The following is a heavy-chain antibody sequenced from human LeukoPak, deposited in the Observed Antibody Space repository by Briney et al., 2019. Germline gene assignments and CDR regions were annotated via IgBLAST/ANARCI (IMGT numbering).Heavy chain of an antibody. D-gene: IGHD3-9*01. CDR1: GGSISSGDYS. J-gene: IGHJ6*02. CDR3: ARVFLDYDILTGYRNYYGMDV. Sequence: SQTLSLTCTVSGGSISSGDYSWSWIRQPPGKGLEWIGYIYYSGSTYYNPSLKSRVTISVDTSKNQFSLKLSSVTAADTAVYYCARVFLDYDILTGYRNYYGMDVWGQGTTVTVSS. CDR2: IYYSGST. V-gene: IGHV4-30-4*01.